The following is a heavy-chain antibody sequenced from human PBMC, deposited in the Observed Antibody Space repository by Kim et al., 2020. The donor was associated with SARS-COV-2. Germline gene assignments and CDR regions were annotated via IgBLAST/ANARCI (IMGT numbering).Heavy chain of an antibody. J-gene: IGHJ4*01. V-gene: IGHV1-18*04. CDR2: ISAYNGNT. D-gene: IGHD6-13*01. CDR3: ARDQGDSSSWYFWGEGGY. Sequence: ASVKVSCKASGYTFTSYGISWVRQAPGQGLEWMGWISAYNGNTNYAQKLQGRVTMTTDTSTSTAYMELRSLRSDDTAVYYCARDQGDSSSWYFWGEGGYWGQGTLVTVSS. CDR1: GYTFTSYG.